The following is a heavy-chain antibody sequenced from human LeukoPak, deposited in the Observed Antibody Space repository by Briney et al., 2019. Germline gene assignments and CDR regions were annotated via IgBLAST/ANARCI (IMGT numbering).Heavy chain of an antibody. CDR1: EFTFSSHD. D-gene: IGHD1-26*01. V-gene: IGHV3-23*01. CDR2: IVHIGTGT. CDR3: AKQYSGSYYLFDY. Sequence: GGSLRLSCAASEFTFSSHDMRWVRQAPGKGLEWVSSIVHIGTGTYYADSVKGRFTISRDNSKNTLYLQMNSLRAENTAVYYCAKQYSGSYYLFDYWGQGTLVTVSS. J-gene: IGHJ4*02.